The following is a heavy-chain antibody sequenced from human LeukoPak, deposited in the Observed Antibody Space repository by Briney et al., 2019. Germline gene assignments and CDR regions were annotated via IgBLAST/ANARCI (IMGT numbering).Heavy chain of an antibody. Sequence: ASVKVSCKASGYTFTSYDINWVRQATGQGLEWMGWMNPNSGNTGYAQKFQGRVTMTRNTSITTAYMELSSLTSEDTAVYYCARGKPAYCGDDCYSWYFDYWGHGTLVTVSS. CDR1: GYTFTSYD. CDR3: ARGKPAYCGDDCYSWYFDY. CDR2: MNPNSGNT. V-gene: IGHV1-8*02. J-gene: IGHJ4*01. D-gene: IGHD2-21*02.